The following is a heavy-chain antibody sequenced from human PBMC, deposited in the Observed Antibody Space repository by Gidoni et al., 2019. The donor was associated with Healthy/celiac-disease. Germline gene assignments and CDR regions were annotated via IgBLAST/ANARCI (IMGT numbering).Heavy chain of an antibody. V-gene: IGHV3-30-3*01. J-gene: IGHJ6*02. CDR2: ISYDGSNK. Sequence: QVQLVASGGGVVQPGRSLRLSCAASGFTFSSYAMQWVRQAPGKGLEWVAVISYDGSNKDYADSVKGRFTISRDNSKNTLYLQMNSLRAEDTAVYYCARGPDGMDVWGQGTTVTVSS. CDR3: ARGPDGMDV. CDR1: GFTFSSYA.